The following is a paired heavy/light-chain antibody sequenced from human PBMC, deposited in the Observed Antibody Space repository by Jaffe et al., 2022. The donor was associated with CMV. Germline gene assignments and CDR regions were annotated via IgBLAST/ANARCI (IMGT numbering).Light chain of an antibody. CDR3: QQGNKHPFT. CDR2: YAS. J-gene: IGKJ3*01. V-gene: IGKV6-21*02. Sequence: VMTQSPAFLSVTPGEKVTITCQASEGIGNYLYWYQQKPDQAPKLLIKYASQSISGVPSRFSGSGSGTDFTFTISSLEAEDAATYYCQQGNKHPFTFGPGTKVDIK. CDR1: EGIGNY.
Heavy chain of an antibody. Sequence: QVQLVESGGGVVQPGRSLRLSCAASGFTFSSYGMHWVRQAPGKGLEWVAVIWYDGSNKYYADSVKGRFTISRDNSKNTLYLQMNSLRAEDTAVYYCARGGSGYPAPLDYWGQGTLVTVSS. CDR3: ARGGSGYPAPLDY. V-gene: IGHV3-33*08. J-gene: IGHJ4*02. CDR2: IWYDGSNK. D-gene: IGHD3-22*01. CDR1: GFTFSSYG.